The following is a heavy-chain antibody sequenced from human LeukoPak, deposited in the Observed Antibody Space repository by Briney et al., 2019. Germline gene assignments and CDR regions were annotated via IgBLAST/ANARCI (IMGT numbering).Heavy chain of an antibody. D-gene: IGHD1-26*01. V-gene: IGHV3-72*01. CDR1: GSTFSDHD. Sequence: GGSLRLSCAASGSTFSDHDMDWVRQAPGKGLEWVGRIGNKASRYTTEYAACGKGRFTIARDESKRSLYLQMISLKAEETALYSRTSGYSGRSLYPFELWGQGPVVSV. CDR2: IGNKASRYTT. CDR3: TSGYSGRSLYPFEL. J-gene: IGHJ3*01.